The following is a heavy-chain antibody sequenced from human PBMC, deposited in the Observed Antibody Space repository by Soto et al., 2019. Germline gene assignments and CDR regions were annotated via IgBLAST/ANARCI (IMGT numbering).Heavy chain of an antibody. V-gene: IGHV4-61*01. Sequence: QVQLQESGPGLVKPSETLSLTCTVSGGSVSSGSYYWSWIRQPPGKGLEWIGYIYYSGSTNYNPSLKSRVTISVDTSKNQFSLKLSSVTAADTAVYYCAREIVAGNYGMDVWGQGTTVTVSS. D-gene: IGHD5-12*01. CDR2: IYYSGST. CDR1: GGSVSSGSYY. CDR3: AREIVAGNYGMDV. J-gene: IGHJ6*02.